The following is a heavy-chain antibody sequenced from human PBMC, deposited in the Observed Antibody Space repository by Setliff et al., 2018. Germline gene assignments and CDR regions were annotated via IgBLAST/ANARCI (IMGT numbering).Heavy chain of an antibody. J-gene: IGHJ3*02. CDR2: IYYSGST. V-gene: IGHV4-39*07. CDR3: ARDRRIVGARHAFGI. Sequence: SETLSLTCTVSGGSISSSSYYWGWIRQPPGKGLEWIGSIYYSGSTYYNPSLKSRVTISVDTSKNQFSLKLSSVTAADTAVYYCARDRRIVGARHAFGIWGQGTMVTVSS. CDR1: GGSISSSSYY. D-gene: IGHD1-26*01.